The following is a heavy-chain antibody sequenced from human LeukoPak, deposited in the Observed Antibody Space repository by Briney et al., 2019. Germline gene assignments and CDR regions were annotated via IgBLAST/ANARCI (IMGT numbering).Heavy chain of an antibody. CDR1: GGSISSFY. D-gene: IGHD3-10*01. CDR2: VYTSGST. J-gene: IGHJ5*02. Sequence: SETLSLTCTVSGGSISSFYWNWIWQPARKGLEWIGRVYTSGSTNYNPSLKSRVTMSVDTSKNQFSLKLSSVPAADTAVYYCARVRNYGSGIQGWFDPWGQGTLVTVSS. V-gene: IGHV4-4*07. CDR3: ARVRNYGSGIQGWFDP.